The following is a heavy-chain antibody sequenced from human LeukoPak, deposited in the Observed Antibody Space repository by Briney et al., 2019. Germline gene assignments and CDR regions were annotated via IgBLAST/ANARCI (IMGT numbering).Heavy chain of an antibody. Sequence: ASVKVSCKASGYTFTSYYMHWVRQAPGQGLEWMGIINPSGGSTSYAQKFQGRVTMTRDTSTSTAYMELISLRSEDTAVYYCARLGPHYGGNPDNWFDPWGQGTLVTVSS. D-gene: IGHD4-23*01. J-gene: IGHJ5*02. CDR2: INPSGGST. CDR1: GYTFTSYY. V-gene: IGHV1-46*01. CDR3: ARLGPHYGGNPDNWFDP.